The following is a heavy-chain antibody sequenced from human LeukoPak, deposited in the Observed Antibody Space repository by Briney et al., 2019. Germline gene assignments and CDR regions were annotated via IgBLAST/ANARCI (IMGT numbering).Heavy chain of an antibody. CDR3: ARGRQNSGSYSDAFDI. D-gene: IGHD1-26*01. Sequence: GGSLRLSCAASGFTLSSYWTNWVRQAPGKGLEWVANIKQDGSEKYYVDSVKGRFTISRDNAKNSLYLQMNSLRAEDTAVYYCARGRQNSGSYSDAFDIWGQGTMVTVSS. CDR1: GFTLSSYW. CDR2: IKQDGSEK. V-gene: IGHV3-7*01. J-gene: IGHJ3*02.